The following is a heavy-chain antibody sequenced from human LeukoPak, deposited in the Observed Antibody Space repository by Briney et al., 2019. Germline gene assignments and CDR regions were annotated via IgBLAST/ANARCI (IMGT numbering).Heavy chain of an antibody. V-gene: IGHV3-15*01. Sequence: GGSLRLSCAASGFTFSNAWMTWVRQAPGEGLEWVGRIKSNTDGGTTDYAAPVKGRFTISRDDSKNTLYLQMNSLKTEDTAVYYCTPQAAAGICWGQGTLVTVSS. D-gene: IGHD6-13*01. J-gene: IGHJ4*02. CDR3: TPQAAAGIC. CDR1: GFTFSNAW. CDR2: IKSNTDGGTT.